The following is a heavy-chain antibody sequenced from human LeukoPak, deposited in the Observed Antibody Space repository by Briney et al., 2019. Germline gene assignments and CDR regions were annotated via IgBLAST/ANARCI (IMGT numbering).Heavy chain of an antibody. CDR3: AILRGYTYGYLNY. J-gene: IGHJ4*02. CDR2: ISCGTT. Sequence: SETLSLTCTVSSASISSSPYFWGWIRQSPGTGLEWIGSISCGTTYYNPSLKSRVTISVDTSKNHFSLKLTSVTAADTAVYYCAILRGYTYGYLNYWGQGTLVTVSS. V-gene: IGHV4-39*02. CDR1: SASISSSPYF. D-gene: IGHD5-18*01.